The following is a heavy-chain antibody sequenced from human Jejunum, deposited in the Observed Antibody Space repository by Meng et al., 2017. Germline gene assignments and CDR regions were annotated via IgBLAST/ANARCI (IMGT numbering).Heavy chain of an antibody. J-gene: IGHJ5*02. CDR3: ARAAVGWYNWFDP. V-gene: IGHV1-2*02. D-gene: IGHD6-19*01. CDR2: INPDGGDT. CDR1: GYTFIGYY. Sequence: QAQLVESGAEVKKPGAAVKVYCKASGYTFIGYYMHWVRQAPGQGLESMGWINPDGGDTNYAQKFQGRVTVTRDTSINTVYMELRRLTSDDTAVYYCARAAVGWYNWFDPWGQGTLVTVSS.